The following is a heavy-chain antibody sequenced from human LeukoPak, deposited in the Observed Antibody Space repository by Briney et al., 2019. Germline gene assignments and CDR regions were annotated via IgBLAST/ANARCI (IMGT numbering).Heavy chain of an antibody. CDR2: MNPYSGDR. Sequence: GASVKVSCKTSGYTFTSYHINWVRQATGQGLEWMGWMNPYSGDRGYAQKFQGRVSITSDTSIGTAYMELSSLRSDDTAVYFCARTISLTASGYDYWGQGTLVTVSS. CDR3: ARTISLTASGYDY. D-gene: IGHD2-21*02. V-gene: IGHV1-8*03. J-gene: IGHJ4*01. CDR1: GYTFTSYH.